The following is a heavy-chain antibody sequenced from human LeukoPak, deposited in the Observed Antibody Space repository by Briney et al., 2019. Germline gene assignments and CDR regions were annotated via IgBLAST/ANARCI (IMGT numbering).Heavy chain of an antibody. Sequence: GGSLRLSCAASGFTFSSYSMNWVRQAPGKGLEWVSSISSSSSYIYYADSVKGRFTISRGNAKNSLYLQMNSLRAEDTAVYYCARDHFIAAAGTNYWGQGTLVTVSS. V-gene: IGHV3-21*01. CDR1: GFTFSSYS. CDR2: ISSSSSYI. CDR3: ARDHFIAAAGTNY. J-gene: IGHJ4*02. D-gene: IGHD6-13*01.